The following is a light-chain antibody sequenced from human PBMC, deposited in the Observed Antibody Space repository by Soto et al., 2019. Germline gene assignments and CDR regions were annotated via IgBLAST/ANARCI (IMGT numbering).Light chain of an antibody. J-gene: IGLJ1*01. Sequence: QSVLTQPASVSGSPGQSITISCTGTSSDVGNYNLVSWYQQHPGKAPKLMIYEGSKRPSGVSNRFSGSKSGNTASLTISILQAEDEADYCCCSYAGSSTYVFGTGTKVT. CDR3: CSYAGSSTYV. V-gene: IGLV2-23*01. CDR2: EGS. CDR1: SSDVGNYNL.